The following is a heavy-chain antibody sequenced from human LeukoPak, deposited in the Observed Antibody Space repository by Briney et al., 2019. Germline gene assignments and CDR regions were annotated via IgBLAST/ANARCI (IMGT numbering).Heavy chain of an antibody. J-gene: IGHJ6*02. CDR1: SYTFTSYG. Sequence: ASVKVSCKASSYTFTSYGISWVRQAPGQGLEWMGWISAYNGNTNYAQKLQGRVTMTTDTSTSTAYMELRSLRSDDTAVYYCARDSASGTMVRGVIITPLYYYGMDVWGQGTTVTVSS. CDR3: ARDSASGTMVRGVIITPLYYYGMDV. CDR2: ISAYNGNT. D-gene: IGHD3-10*01. V-gene: IGHV1-18*01.